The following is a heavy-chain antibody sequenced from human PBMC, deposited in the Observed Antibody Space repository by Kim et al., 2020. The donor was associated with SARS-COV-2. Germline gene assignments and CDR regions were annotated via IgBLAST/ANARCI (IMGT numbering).Heavy chain of an antibody. Sequence: GESLKISCKGSGYSFTSYWISWVRQMPGKGLEWMGRIDPSDSYTNYSPSFQGHVTISADKSISTAYLQWSSLKASDTAMYYCASKEGTASHHWGQGTLVTVSS. J-gene: IGHJ5*02. D-gene: IGHD1-1*01. CDR1: GYSFTSYW. CDR2: IDPSDSYT. V-gene: IGHV5-10-1*01. CDR3: ASKEGTASHH.